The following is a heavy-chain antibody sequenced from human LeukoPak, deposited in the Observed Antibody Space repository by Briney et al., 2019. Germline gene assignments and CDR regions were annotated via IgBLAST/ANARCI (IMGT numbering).Heavy chain of an antibody. CDR2: INPNSGGT. Sequence: EASVKVSCKASGYTFTGYYMHWVRQAPGQGLEWMGWINPNSGGTNYAQKFQGRVTMTRDTSISTAYMELSRLRSDDTAVYYCASLTTPMVRDSRDYWGQGTLVTVSS. J-gene: IGHJ4*02. CDR1: GYTFTGYY. D-gene: IGHD3-10*01. V-gene: IGHV1-2*02. CDR3: ASLTTPMVRDSRDY.